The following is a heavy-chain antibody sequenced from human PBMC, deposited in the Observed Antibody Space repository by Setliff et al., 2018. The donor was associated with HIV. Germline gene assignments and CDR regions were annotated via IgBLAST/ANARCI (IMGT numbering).Heavy chain of an antibody. CDR3: ARGRRGGTRGYFYYMDV. V-gene: IGHV4-34*01. D-gene: IGHD2-15*01. CDR1: GASFSGHY. J-gene: IGHJ6*03. CDR2: INHGGTT. Sequence: SETLSLTCAVYGASFSGHYWSWIRQPPGKGLEWIGEINHGGTTNYHPPLKSRLTLSVDTSKNQFSLKLTSVTAADSGVFYCARGRRGGTRGYFYYMDVWGRGTTVTVSS.